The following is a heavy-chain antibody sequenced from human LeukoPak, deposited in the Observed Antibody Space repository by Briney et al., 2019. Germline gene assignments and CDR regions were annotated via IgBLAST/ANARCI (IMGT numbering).Heavy chain of an antibody. V-gene: IGHV3-30*04. J-gene: IGHJ4*02. CDR3: AREPTYSGNDY. D-gene: IGHD5-12*01. Sequence: GRSPRLSCAASGFTFSSYAMHWVRQAPGKGLEWVAVISYDGSNKYYADSVKGRFTISRDNSKNTLYLQMNSLRVEDTAVYYCAREPTYSGNDYWGQGTLVTVSS. CDR2: ISYDGSNK. CDR1: GFTFSSYA.